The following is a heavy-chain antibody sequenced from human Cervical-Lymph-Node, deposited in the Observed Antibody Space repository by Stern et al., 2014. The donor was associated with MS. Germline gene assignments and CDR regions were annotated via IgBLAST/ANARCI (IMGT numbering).Heavy chain of an antibody. CDR3: ARAAGITASGSHFDY. CDR1: GFTVSSYS. Sequence: EVQLVQSGGGLVKPGGSLRLSCAASGFTVSSYSMNWVRQAPGKGLEWVSSISTSGIYKYYADSVKGRLTISRDTAKNSLYLQMSSLRAEDTAVYYCARAAGITASGSHFDYWGQGILVTVSS. CDR2: ISTSGIYK. J-gene: IGHJ4*02. V-gene: IGHV3-21*01. D-gene: IGHD6-19*01.